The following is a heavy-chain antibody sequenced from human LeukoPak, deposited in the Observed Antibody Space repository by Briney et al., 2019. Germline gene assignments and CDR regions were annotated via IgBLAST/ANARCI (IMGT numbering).Heavy chain of an antibody. CDR2: IRYDGSNK. CDR1: GFTFSSYG. Sequence: GGSLRLSCAASGFTFSSYGMHWVRQAPGKGLEWVAFIRYDGSNKYYADSVKGRFTISRDNSKNTLYLQMNSLRAEDTAVYYCAKGILWFGEGYYYGMDVWGQGTTVTVSS. CDR3: AKGILWFGEGYYYGMDV. J-gene: IGHJ6*02. D-gene: IGHD3-10*01. V-gene: IGHV3-30*02.